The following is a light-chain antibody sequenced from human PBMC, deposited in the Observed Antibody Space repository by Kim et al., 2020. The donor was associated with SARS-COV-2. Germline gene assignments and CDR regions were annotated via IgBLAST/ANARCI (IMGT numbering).Light chain of an antibody. CDR1: RRLVTSH. J-gene: IGKJ1*01. Sequence: DTVPLSTRRRLVTSHLFAWYQQNPGQPPRLLMFGASSMAAGLPSRFSGGGSGTVFTLTISRLQPDDFALYYCLQYSSSAWTFGQGTKVDIK. CDR3: LQYSSSAWT. V-gene: IGKV3-20*01. CDR2: GAS.